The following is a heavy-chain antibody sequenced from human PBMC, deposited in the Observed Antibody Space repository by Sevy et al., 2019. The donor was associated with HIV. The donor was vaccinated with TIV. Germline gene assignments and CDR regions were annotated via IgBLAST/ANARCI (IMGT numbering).Heavy chain of an antibody. D-gene: IGHD3-9*01. Sequence: SETLSLTCTVSGGSISSSSQFWAWIRQSPGKGREWIGNVYNSGTTEYNPSLKRRITITVDTSKNKFSLKLTSVTAADTAVYYCARQLSYYDSLTGSQRGYWLDTWGHGNLVTVSS. V-gene: IGHV4-39*01. J-gene: IGHJ5*01. CDR3: ARQLSYYDSLTGSQRGYWLDT. CDR2: VYNSGTT. CDR1: GGSISSSSQF.